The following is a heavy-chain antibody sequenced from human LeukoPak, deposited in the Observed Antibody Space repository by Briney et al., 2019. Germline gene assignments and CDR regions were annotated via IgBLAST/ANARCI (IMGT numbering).Heavy chain of an antibody. Sequence: SETLSLTCTVSDGSIINYFWSWIRQPPGKGLEWIAYVHYSEPTNYNPSLRSRVTISLDTSKNQFSLKLRSVTAADTAVYYCARDRRRDLLHAFDIWGQGTMITVSS. D-gene: IGHD1-26*01. V-gene: IGHV4-59*01. CDR3: ARDRRRDLLHAFDI. CDR1: DGSIINYF. CDR2: VHYSEPT. J-gene: IGHJ3*02.